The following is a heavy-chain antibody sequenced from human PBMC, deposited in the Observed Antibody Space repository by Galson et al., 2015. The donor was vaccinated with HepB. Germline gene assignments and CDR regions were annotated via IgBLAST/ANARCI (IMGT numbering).Heavy chain of an antibody. J-gene: IGHJ4*02. D-gene: IGHD4-23*01. Sequence: SVKVSCKASGYTFTYYAMHWVRQAPGQRLEWMGWIDAGSGDTKSSQKFQGRVTITRDTSASTAYMELSSLRSEDTAVYYCARVNNDCGGKRLIDYWGQGTLVTVSS. CDR2: IDAGSGDT. CDR3: ARVNNDCGGKRLIDY. CDR1: GYTFTYYA. V-gene: IGHV1-3*01.